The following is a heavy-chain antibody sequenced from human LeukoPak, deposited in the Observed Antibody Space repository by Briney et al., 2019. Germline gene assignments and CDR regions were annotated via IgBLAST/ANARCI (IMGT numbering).Heavy chain of an antibody. V-gene: IGHV4-59*01. J-gene: IGHJ3*02. CDR1: GGSISSYY. CDR2: IYYSGST. Sequence: SETLSLTCTVSGGSISSYYWSWIRQPPGEGLEWIGYIYYSGSTNYNPSLKSRVTISVDTSKNQFSLRLSSVTAADTAVYYCARPTMVRGVILAFDIWGQGTMVTVSS. D-gene: IGHD3-10*01. CDR3: ARPTMVRGVILAFDI.